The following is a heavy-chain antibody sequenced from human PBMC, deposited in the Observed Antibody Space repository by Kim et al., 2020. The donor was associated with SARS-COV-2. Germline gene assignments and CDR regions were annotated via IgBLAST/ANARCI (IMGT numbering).Heavy chain of an antibody. CDR3: ARVRYARPLGQFDY. D-gene: IGHD2-2*01. J-gene: IGHJ4*02. V-gene: IGHV4-59*01. CDR2: IYYSGST. CDR1: GGSISSYY. Sequence: SETLSLTCTVSGGSISSYYWSWIRQPPGKGLEWIGYIYYSGSTNYNPSLKSRVTISVDTSKNQFSLKLSSVTAADTAVYYCARVRYARPLGQFDYWGQGTLVTVSS.